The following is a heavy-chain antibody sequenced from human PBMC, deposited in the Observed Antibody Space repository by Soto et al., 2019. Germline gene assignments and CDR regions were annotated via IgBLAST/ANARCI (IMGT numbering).Heavy chain of an antibody. CDR2: MNPNGGNT. J-gene: IGHJ5*02. D-gene: IGHD2-2*02. CDR1: GYTFTSYD. V-gene: IGHV1-8*01. Sequence: ASVKVSCKASGYTFTSYDINWVRQATGQGLEGMGWMNPNGGNTCYAQKFQGRVTMTRNTSISTAYMELSSLRSEDTAVYYCARGSRYRSSTSCYTGYWFDPWGPGTMVTVSS. CDR3: ARGSRYRSSTSCYTGYWFDP.